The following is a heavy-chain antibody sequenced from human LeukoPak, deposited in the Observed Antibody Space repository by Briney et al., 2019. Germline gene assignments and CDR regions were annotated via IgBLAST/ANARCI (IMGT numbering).Heavy chain of an antibody. V-gene: IGHV3-74*01. CDR3: ARDGIAVAGDYYYYMDV. Sequence: GGSLRLSCAASGFTFSRYWMHWVRQAPGKGLVWVSRINSDGSSTSYADSVKGRFTISRDNAKNTLYLQMNSLRAEDTAVYYCARDGIAVAGDYYYYMDVWGKGTTVTVSS. CDR2: INSDGSST. CDR1: GFTFSRYW. J-gene: IGHJ6*03. D-gene: IGHD6-19*01.